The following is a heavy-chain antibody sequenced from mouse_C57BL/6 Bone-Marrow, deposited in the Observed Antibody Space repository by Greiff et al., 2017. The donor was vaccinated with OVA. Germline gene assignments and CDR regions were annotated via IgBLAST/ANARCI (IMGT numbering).Heavy chain of an antibody. CDR2: IYPGSGNT. J-gene: IGHJ2*01. D-gene: IGHD2-3*01. V-gene: IGHV1-76*01. CDR3: ARRAIYDGYSFDY. Sequence: VQLQQSGAELVRPGASVKLSCKASGYTFTDYYINWVKQRPGQGLEWIARIYPGSGNTYYNEKFKGKATLTAEKSSSTAYMQLSSLTSEDSAVYFCARRAIYDGYSFDYWGQGTTLTVSS. CDR1: GYTFTDYY.